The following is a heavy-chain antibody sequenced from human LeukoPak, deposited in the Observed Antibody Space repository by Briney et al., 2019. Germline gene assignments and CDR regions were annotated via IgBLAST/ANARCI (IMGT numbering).Heavy chain of an antibody. CDR1: GAFVLSGGHY. D-gene: IGHD3-16*01. J-gene: IGHJ5*02. CDR2: IHSSGTT. CDR3: TKDLRADDSPLGFDP. Sequence: SETLSLTCTVSGAFVLSGGHYWSWIRKHPGQGLGWIGYIHSSGTTKYKPSLKSRAFISLDASKNQFSLRLTSVTAADTAVYYCTKDLRADDSPLGFDPWGQGTLVTVSS. V-gene: IGHV4-31*03.